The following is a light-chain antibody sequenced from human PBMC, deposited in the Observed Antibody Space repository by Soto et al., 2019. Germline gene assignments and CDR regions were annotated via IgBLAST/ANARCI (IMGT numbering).Light chain of an antibody. CDR1: NSDIGNYNY. CDR2: DVS. J-gene: IGLJ3*02. CDR3: CSYPGSHTWV. Sequence: QSALTQPRSVSGSPGQSVTISCTGTNSDIGNYNYVSWYQQHPGKAPKVMIYDVSKRPSGVPDRFSGSKSGNTASLTISGLQAADEADYYCCSYPGSHTWVFGGGTKLTVL. V-gene: IGLV2-11*01.